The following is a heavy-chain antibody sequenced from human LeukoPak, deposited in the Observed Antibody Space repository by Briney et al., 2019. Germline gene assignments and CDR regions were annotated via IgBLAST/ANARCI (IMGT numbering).Heavy chain of an antibody. CDR3: GRVERLWGSYLPRYYYYMDV. D-gene: IGHD3-9*01. J-gene: IGHJ6*03. CDR2: IAAYNGNI. V-gene: IGHV1-18*01. CDR1: GYTFSEYG. Sequence: ASVKVSCKASGYTFSEYGISWVRQAPGQGLEWLGRIAAYNGNIDILQKFQGRVTMTTETSTSTAYMELKSLRSDDTAVYYCGRVERLWGSYLPRYYYYMDVWGNGTTVIVSS.